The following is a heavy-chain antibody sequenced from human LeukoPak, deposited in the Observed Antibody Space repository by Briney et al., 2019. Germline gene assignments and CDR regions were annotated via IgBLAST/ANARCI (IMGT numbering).Heavy chain of an antibody. D-gene: IGHD2-15*01. V-gene: IGHV4-59*01. CDR3: ARDPGYCSGGSCQYYYYYYMDV. Sequence: PSETLSLTCTVSGGSISSYYWSWIRQPPGKGLEWIGYIYYSGSTNYNPSLKSRVTISVDTSKNQFSLKLSSVTAADTAVYYCARDPGYCSGGSCQYYYYYYMDVWGKGTTVTVSS. CDR2: IYYSGST. CDR1: GGSISSYY. J-gene: IGHJ6*03.